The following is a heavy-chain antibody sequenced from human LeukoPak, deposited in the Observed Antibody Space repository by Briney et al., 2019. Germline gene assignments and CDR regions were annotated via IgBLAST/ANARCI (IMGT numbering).Heavy chain of an antibody. D-gene: IGHD1-26*01. Sequence: SVKVSCKASGGAFSSYAISWVRQAPGQGLEWMGGIIPIFGTANYAQKFQGRVTITADESTSTAYMELSSLRSEDAAVYYCARVLKVGPNPYFDAFDIWGQGTMVTVSS. V-gene: IGHV1-69*13. CDR3: ARVLKVGPNPYFDAFDI. CDR2: IIPIFGTA. CDR1: GGAFSSYA. J-gene: IGHJ3*02.